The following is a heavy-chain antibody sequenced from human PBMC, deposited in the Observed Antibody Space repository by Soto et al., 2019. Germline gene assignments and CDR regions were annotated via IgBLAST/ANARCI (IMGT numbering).Heavy chain of an antibody. V-gene: IGHV3-33*01. J-gene: IGHJ4*02. Sequence: GGSLRLSCAASGFTFSSYGMHWVRQAPGKGLEWVAVIWYDGSNKYYADSVKGRFTISRDNSKNTLYLQMNSLRAEDTAVYYCARDAYYGSGSYYSDYWGQGTLVTGSS. D-gene: IGHD3-10*01. CDR3: ARDAYYGSGSYYSDY. CDR1: GFTFSSYG. CDR2: IWYDGSNK.